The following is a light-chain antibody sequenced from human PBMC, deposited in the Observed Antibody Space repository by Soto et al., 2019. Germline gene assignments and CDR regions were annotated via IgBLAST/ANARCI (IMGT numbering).Light chain of an antibody. CDR3: TSYTTSTTVV. J-gene: IGLJ2*01. CDR2: DVS. Sequence: QSALTQPASVSGSPGQSITISCTGASSDIGAYNYVSWYQQHPGKAPKLMIFDVSNRPSGVSNRFSGSKSGNTASLTISGLQTDDEADYYCTSYTTSTTVVFGGGTKLTFL. V-gene: IGLV2-14*03. CDR1: SSDIGAYNY.